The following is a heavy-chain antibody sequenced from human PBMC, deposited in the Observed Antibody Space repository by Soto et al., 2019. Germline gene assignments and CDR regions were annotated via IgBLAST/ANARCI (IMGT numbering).Heavy chain of an antibody. D-gene: IGHD1-26*01. CDR3: AREIVGGTTSWFDP. J-gene: IGHJ5*02. Sequence: QVQLVQSGAEVKKPGASVKVSCKASGYIFINYYIHWVRQAPGQGLEWMGIINPSAGTTSYAQTFQGRLTMTRDTSTSTVYMELSSLRSEDTAVYYCAREIVGGTTSWFDPWGQGTLVTVSS. CDR2: INPSAGTT. CDR1: GYIFINYY. V-gene: IGHV1-46*01.